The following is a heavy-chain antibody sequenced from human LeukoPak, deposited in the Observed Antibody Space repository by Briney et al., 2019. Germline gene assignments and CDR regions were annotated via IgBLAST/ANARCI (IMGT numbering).Heavy chain of an antibody. V-gene: IGHV3-21*01. J-gene: IGHJ6*04. CDR3: AREDYDILTGYYYYGMDV. CDR2: ISSSSSYI. Sequence: PGGSLRLSCAASGFTFSSYSMNWVRQAPGKGLEWVSSISSSSSYIYYADSVKGRFTISRDNSKNTLYLQMNSLRAEDTAVYYCAREDYDILTGYYYYGMDVWGKGTTVTVSS. D-gene: IGHD3-9*01. CDR1: GFTFSSYS.